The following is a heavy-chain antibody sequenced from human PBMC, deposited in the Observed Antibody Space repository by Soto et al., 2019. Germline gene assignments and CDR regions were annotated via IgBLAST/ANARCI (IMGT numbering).Heavy chain of an antibody. Sequence: ASVKVSCKASGYNFNTFDFYWVRQAPGQGPEWMGWMNPKSGNTGFAHRFQGRVTMTKTTSISTAYMELSSLTTDDTAIYYCAVGNFRYWGQGXQVTVYS. CDR3: AVGNFRY. V-gene: IGHV1-8*02. D-gene: IGHD3-3*01. CDR1: GYNFNTFD. CDR2: MNPKSGNT. J-gene: IGHJ4*02.